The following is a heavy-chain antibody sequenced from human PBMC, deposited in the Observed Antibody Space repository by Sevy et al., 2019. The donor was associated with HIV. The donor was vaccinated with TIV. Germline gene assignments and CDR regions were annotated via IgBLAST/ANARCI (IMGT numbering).Heavy chain of an antibody. J-gene: IGHJ6*02. D-gene: IGHD1-26*01. V-gene: IGHV3-30*18. Sequence: GGSLRLSCIGSGFSFSYYGIHWVRQSPAKGLDWVALISHDGKNEYYEDAVKGRFPISRDNSKKTVCLEMNRLRNEDTAIYFCANAYSGSYSHSYLYALDVWGQGTTVTVSS. CDR1: GFSFSYYG. CDR3: ANAYSGSYSHSYLYALDV. CDR2: ISHDGKNE.